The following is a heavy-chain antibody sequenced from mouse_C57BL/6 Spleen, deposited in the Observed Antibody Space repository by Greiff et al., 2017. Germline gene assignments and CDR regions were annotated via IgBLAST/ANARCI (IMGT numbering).Heavy chain of an antibody. CDR3: ARRIFDY. Sequence: VQLQQPGAELVRPGTSVKLSCKASGYTFTSYWMHWVKQRPGQGLEWIGVIDPSDSYTNYNQKFKGKATLTVDTSSSTAYMQLSSLTSEDSAVYYCARRIFDYWGQGTTLTVSS. CDR2: IDPSDSYT. V-gene: IGHV1-59*01. J-gene: IGHJ2*01. CDR1: GYTFTSYW.